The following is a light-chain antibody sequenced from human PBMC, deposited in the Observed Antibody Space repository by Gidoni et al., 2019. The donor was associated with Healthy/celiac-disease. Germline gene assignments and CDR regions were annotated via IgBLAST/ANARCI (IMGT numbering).Light chain of an antibody. CDR3: LLSYSGASNYV. Sequence: QSVVTPEPSLTVSPGGTVTLTCGSSTGAVTSGHYPYWFQQKPGQAPRTLIYDTSNKHSWTPARFSGSLLGGKAALTLSGAQPEDEAEYYCLLSYSGASNYVFGTGTKVTVL. CDR1: TGAVTSGHY. V-gene: IGLV7-46*01. J-gene: IGLJ1*01. CDR2: DTS.